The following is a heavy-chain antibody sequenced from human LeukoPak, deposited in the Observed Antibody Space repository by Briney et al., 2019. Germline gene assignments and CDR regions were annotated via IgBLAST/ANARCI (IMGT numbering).Heavy chain of an antibody. CDR3: AKDSPVTAYYYYYGMDA. CDR1: GFTVSIYG. J-gene: IGHJ6*02. CDR2: IAYDGSNK. V-gene: IGHV3-30*18. D-gene: IGHD4-11*01. Sequence: GGSLRLACAPAGFTVSIYGMHSVRQAPGKGLGWVAFIAYDGSNKYYADSVKGRFTISRDNSNNTLYLQMNSRRAEDMAVYYCAKDSPVTAYYYYYGMDAWGQGTTVTVSS.